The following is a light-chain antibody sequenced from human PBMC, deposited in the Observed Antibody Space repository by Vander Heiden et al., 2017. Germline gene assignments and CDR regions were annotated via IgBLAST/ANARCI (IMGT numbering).Light chain of an antibody. V-gene: IGKV1-5*01. CDR1: QSISSW. J-gene: IGKJ1*01. CDR2: DAS. CDR3: QQYKA. Sequence: DIQMTQSPSTLSASVGDRVTIPCRASQSISSWLAWDQQKPGKAPKLLIYDASSLESGVPSRFSGSGSGTEFTLTISSLQPDDFATYDCQQYKAFGQGTKVEIK.